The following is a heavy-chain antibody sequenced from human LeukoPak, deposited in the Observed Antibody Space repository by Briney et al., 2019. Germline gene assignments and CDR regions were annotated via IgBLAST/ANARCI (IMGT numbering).Heavy chain of an antibody. V-gene: IGHV1-69*04. D-gene: IGHD1-26*01. J-gene: IGHJ4*02. CDR1: GGTFSSYA. CDR2: IIPIFGIA. Sequence: ASVKVSCKASGGTFSSYAISWVRRAPGQGLEWMGRIIPIFGIANYAQKFQGRVTITADKSTSTAYMELSSLRSEDTAVYYCAREGGGSYLYYFDYWGQGTLVTVSS. CDR3: AREGGGSYLYYFDY.